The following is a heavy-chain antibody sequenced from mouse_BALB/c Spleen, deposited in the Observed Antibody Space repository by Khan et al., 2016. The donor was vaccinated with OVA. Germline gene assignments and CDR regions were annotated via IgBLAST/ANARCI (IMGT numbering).Heavy chain of an antibody. CDR2: IYPGGYFT. D-gene: IGHD3-1*01. J-gene: IGHJ1*01. CDR3: ARWATWYFDV. Sequence: QVQLKESGGEVIRPGTSVKISCKASGYTFTNYWLGWIRQRPGHGLEWIGDIYPGGYFTNYNEHFKGKATLTVDTSSSTANMQLSSLTSEDTAVYFWARWATWYFDVWGAGTTVTVSS. V-gene: IGHV1-63*02. CDR1: GYTFTNYW.